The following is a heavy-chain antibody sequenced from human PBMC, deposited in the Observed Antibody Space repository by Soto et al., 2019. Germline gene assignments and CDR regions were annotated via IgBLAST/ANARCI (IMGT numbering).Heavy chain of an antibody. CDR2: ISTTSSSI. CDR1: GFTFSSYS. Sequence: GGSLRLSCAASGFTFSSYSMNWVRQAPGKRLEWISHISTTSSSIYYADSVKGRFTISRDNAKNSLFLQMNSLRDEDTAVYYCARKGVAFDYWGQGALVTVSS. CDR3: ARKGVAFDY. D-gene: IGHD3-3*01. V-gene: IGHV3-48*02. J-gene: IGHJ4*02.